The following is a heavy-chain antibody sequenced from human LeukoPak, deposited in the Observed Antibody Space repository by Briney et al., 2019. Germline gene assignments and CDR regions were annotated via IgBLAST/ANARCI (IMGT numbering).Heavy chain of an antibody. J-gene: IGHJ6*03. CDR1: GGSISSYY. Sequence: SETLSLTCTVSGGSISSYYWSWIRQPPGKGLEWIGYIYYSGSTNYNPSLKSRVTISVDTSKNQFSLKLSSVTAADTAVYYCARGGGKIWFGESLPPTLGLFYYYMDVWGKGTTVTIFS. V-gene: IGHV4-59*01. CDR3: ARGGGKIWFGESLPPTLGLFYYYMDV. D-gene: IGHD3-10*01. CDR2: IYYSGST.